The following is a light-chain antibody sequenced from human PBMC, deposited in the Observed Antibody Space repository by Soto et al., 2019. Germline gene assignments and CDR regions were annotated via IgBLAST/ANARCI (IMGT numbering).Light chain of an antibody. CDR1: QSVGTN. J-gene: IGKJ4*01. CDR3: QQYDNWPPLT. V-gene: IGKV3D-15*01. CDR2: GAS. Sequence: EMVMTQSPATLSVSPGERATLSCRASQSVGTNLAWYRHKPGQAPRLLLYGASTRATGIPARISGSGSGTEFSLTISSLQSEDLAFYYCQQYDNWPPLTFGGGTKVDI.